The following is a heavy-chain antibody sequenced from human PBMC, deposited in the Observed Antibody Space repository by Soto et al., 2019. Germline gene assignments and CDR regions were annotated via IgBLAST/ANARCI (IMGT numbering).Heavy chain of an antibody. CDR1: GGSISSYY. V-gene: IGHV4-59*12. CDR2: IYYSGST. CDR3: ARNGDFWSGYPSGNYMDV. J-gene: IGHJ6*03. Sequence: SETLSLTCTVSGGSISSYYWSWIRQPPGKGLEWIGYIYYSGSTNYNPSLKSRVTISVDTSKNQFSLKLSSVTAADTAVYYCARNGDFWSGYPSGNYMDVWGKGTTVTVSS. D-gene: IGHD3-3*01.